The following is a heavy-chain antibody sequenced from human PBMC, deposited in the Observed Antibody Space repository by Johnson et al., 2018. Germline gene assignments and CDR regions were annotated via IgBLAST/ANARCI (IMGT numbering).Heavy chain of an antibody. J-gene: IGHJ6*03. Sequence: VQLVQSGGGLVQPGGSLRLSCVASGFTFSSYWMNWVRQAPGKGLEWVANIKEDGSEKYYVDYVKGRFTISRDNAKNSLHLQMDSLRVEDTAVYYCARPKVGATSGGMDVWGTGTTVTVSS. CDR2: IKEDGSEK. CDR3: ARPKVGATSGGMDV. CDR1: GFTFSSYW. D-gene: IGHD1-26*01. V-gene: IGHV3-7*01.